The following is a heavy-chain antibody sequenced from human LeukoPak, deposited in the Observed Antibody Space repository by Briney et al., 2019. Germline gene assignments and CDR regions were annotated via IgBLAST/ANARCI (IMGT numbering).Heavy chain of an antibody. CDR2: INPSGGST. CDR3: ARGYCRSASCYAISDFDY. CDR1: GYTFTSYY. Sequence: ASVKVSCKASGYTFTSYYMHWVRQAPGQGLEWMGIINPSGGSTSYAQKFQGRVTVTRDTSTSTVYMELSSLRSEDTAVYYCARGYCRSASCYAISDFDYWGQGTLVTVSS. J-gene: IGHJ4*02. V-gene: IGHV1-46*01. D-gene: IGHD2-2*01.